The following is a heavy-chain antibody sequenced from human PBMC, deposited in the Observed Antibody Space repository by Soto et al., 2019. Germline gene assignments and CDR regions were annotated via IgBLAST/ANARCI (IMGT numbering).Heavy chain of an antibody. CDR3: ARGLILWFGELSRRGGYYYYMDV. D-gene: IGHD3-10*01. J-gene: IGHJ6*03. Sequence: WIWIRQTPGKGLEWIGEINDSGNINYKPSLKSRVTILVDTAKKQISLKLSSVTAADTAVYYCARGLILWFGELSRRGGYYYYMDVWGKGTSVTVSS. V-gene: IGHV4-34*01. CDR2: INDSGNI.